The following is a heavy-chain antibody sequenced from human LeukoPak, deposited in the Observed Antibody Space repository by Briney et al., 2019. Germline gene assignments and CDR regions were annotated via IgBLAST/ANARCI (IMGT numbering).Heavy chain of an antibody. V-gene: IGHV4-38-2*01. Sequence: SETLSLTCAVSGYSISSGYYWGWIRQPPGKGLEWIGNIFHSGSTYYNPSLKSRVTISGDTSKHQFSLKVTSVTAADAAVYYCARFSGYTYGYDYWGQGTLVTVSS. CDR3: ARFSGYTYGYDY. CDR2: IFHSGST. CDR1: GYSISSGYY. J-gene: IGHJ4*02. D-gene: IGHD5-18*01.